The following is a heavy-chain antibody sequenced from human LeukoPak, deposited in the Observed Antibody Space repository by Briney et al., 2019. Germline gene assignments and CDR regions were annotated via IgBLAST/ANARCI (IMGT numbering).Heavy chain of an antibody. J-gene: IGHJ4*02. V-gene: IGHV4-59*08. Sequence: SETLSLTCTVSGGSISSHYWSWIRQPPGKGLEWIGYIYYSGSTNYNPSLKSRVTISVDTSKNQFSLKLSSVTAADTAVYYCARCPRSDYGDYVSDWGQGTLVTVSS. CDR3: ARCPRSDYGDYVSD. D-gene: IGHD4-17*01. CDR2: IYYSGST. CDR1: GGSISSHY.